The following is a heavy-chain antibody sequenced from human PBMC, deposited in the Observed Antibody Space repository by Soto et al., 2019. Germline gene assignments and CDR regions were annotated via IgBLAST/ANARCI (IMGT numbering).Heavy chain of an antibody. D-gene: IGHD1-20*01. Sequence: PGGSLRLSCAASGFTFSSYWMSWVRQAPGKGLEWVANIKQDGSEKYYVDSVKGRFTISRDNAKNSLYLQMNSLRAEDTAVYYCARGKIGITGTAYYYYYHLAVSGQRTTVTVSS. V-gene: IGHV3-7*01. CDR3: ARGKIGITGTAYYYYYHLAV. CDR2: IKQDGSEK. J-gene: IGHJ6*03. CDR1: GFTFSSYW.